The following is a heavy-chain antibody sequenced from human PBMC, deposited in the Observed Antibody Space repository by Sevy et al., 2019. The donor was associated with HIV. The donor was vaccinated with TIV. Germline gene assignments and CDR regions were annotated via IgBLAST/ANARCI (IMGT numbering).Heavy chain of an antibody. Sequence: ASVKVSCKVSGYTLTELSMHWVRQAPGKGLEWMGGFDPEDGETIYAQKFQGRVTMTEDTSTDTAYMELGSLRSEDTAVYYCATPRGGEGDYYDSSGYYFFDYWGQGTLVTVSS. CDR3: ATPRGGEGDYYDSSGYYFFDY. D-gene: IGHD3-22*01. J-gene: IGHJ4*02. CDR2: FDPEDGET. CDR1: GYTLTELS. V-gene: IGHV1-24*01.